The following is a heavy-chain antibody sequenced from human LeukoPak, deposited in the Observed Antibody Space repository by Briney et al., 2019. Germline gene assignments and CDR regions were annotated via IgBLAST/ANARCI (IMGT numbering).Heavy chain of an antibody. CDR1: GYTFTGNY. V-gene: IGHV1-2*02. D-gene: IGHD5-24*01. CDR2: INPNSGDT. Sequence: GASVKVSCKASGYTFTGNYMNWVRQAPGQGLEWVGWINPNSGDTSYAQKFQGRVTKTRDTSISTAYMELTRLRSDDTAVYYCARDSSDGYNPIDYWGQGTLVTVSS. CDR3: ARDSSDGYNPIDY. J-gene: IGHJ4*02.